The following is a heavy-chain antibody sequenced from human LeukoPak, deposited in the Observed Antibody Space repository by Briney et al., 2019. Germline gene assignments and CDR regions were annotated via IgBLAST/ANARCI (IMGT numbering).Heavy chain of an antibody. Sequence: GASVKVSCKASGYTFTSYDINWVRQATGQGLEWMGWMNPNSGNTGYAQKFQGRVTITRNTSISTAYMELSSLRSEDTAVYYCARGQYVVVPAAKDYYYYMDVWGKGTTVTVSS. J-gene: IGHJ6*03. D-gene: IGHD2-2*01. CDR3: ARGQYVVVPAAKDYYYYMDV. V-gene: IGHV1-8*03. CDR1: GYTFTSYD. CDR2: MNPNSGNT.